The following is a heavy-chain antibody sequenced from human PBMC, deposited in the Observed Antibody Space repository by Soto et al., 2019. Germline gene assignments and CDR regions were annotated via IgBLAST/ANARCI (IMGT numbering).Heavy chain of an antibody. V-gene: IGHV4-34*01. D-gene: IGHD2-15*01. CDR2: INHSGST. CDR1: GGSFSGYY. Sequence: PSETLSLTCAVYGGSFSGYYWSWIRQPPGKGLEWIGEINHSGSTNYNPSLKSRVTISADTSKNQFSLKLSSVTAADTAVYYCAKTSPLEDIVVVVAATNLWFDYWGQGTLVTVSS. CDR3: AKTSPLEDIVVVVAATNLWFDY. J-gene: IGHJ4*02.